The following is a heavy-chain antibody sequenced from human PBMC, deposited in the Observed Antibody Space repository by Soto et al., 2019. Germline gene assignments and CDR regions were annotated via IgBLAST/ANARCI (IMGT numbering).Heavy chain of an antibody. CDR3: ARAPDIVVVPAAIRDYYYYGMDV. V-gene: IGHV3-74*01. Sequence: PGGSLRLSCAASGFTFSSYWMHWVRQAPGKGLVWVSRINSDGSSTSYADSVKGRFTISRDNAKNTLYLQMNSLRAEDTAVYYCARAPDIVVVPAAIRDYYYYGMDVWGQGTTVTVSS. J-gene: IGHJ6*02. CDR1: GFTFSSYW. CDR2: INSDGSST. D-gene: IGHD2-2*01.